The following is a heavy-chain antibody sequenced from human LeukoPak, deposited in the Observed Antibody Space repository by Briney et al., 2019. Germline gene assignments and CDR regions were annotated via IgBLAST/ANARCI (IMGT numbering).Heavy chain of an antibody. CDR3: ARAITIFGVVIREVDY. V-gene: IGHV3-21*01. D-gene: IGHD3-3*01. CDR2: ISSSSSYI. Sequence: GGSLRLSCAASGFTFSSYSMNWVRQAPGKGLEWVTSISSSSSYIYYADSVEGRFTISRDNAKNSLYLQMNSLRAEDTAVYYCARAITIFGVVIREVDYWGQGTLVTVSS. CDR1: GFTFSSYS. J-gene: IGHJ4*02.